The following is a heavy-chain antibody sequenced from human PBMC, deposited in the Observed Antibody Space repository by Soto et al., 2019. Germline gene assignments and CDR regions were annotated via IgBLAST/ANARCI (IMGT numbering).Heavy chain of an antibody. CDR3: ARGLDYDYVWGSYRPTRDYYYDMDV. J-gene: IGHJ6*02. CDR2: MNPNSGNT. V-gene: IGHV1-8*01. Sequence: QVQLVQSGAEVKKPGASVKVSCKASGYTFTSYDINWVRQATGQGLEWMGWMNPNSGNTGYAQKFQGRVTMTRNTSISTAYMELSSLRSEDTAVYYCARGLDYDYVWGSYRPTRDYYYDMDVWGQGTTVTVSS. CDR1: GYTFTSYD. D-gene: IGHD3-16*02.